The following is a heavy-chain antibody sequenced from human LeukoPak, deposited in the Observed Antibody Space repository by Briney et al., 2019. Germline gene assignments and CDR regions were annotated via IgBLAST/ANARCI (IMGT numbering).Heavy chain of an antibody. CDR1: GFTFSSYS. D-gene: IGHD3-3*02. J-gene: IGHJ4*02. V-gene: IGHV3-48*02. Sequence: GGSLRLSCAASGFTFSSYSMNWVRQATGKGLEWVSYISGSSRTVYYADSVKGRFTISRDNAKNSLYLQMNSLRDEDTAVYFCARVLAASALRLDYWGQGTLVTVSS. CDR2: ISGSSRTV. CDR3: ARVLAASALRLDY.